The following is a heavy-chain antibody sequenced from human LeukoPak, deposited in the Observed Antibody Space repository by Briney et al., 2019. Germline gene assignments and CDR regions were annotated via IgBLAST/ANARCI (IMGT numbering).Heavy chain of an antibody. CDR2: INWNGGST. D-gene: IGHD6-13*01. Sequence: GGSLRLSCAASGFTFDDYGMSWVRHAPGKGLEWVSGINWNGGSTGYADSVKGRFTISRDNAKNSLYLQMNSLRAEDTALYYCAREGEYPGIAAAGTIFDYWGQGTLVTVSS. CDR1: GFTFDDYG. CDR3: AREGEYPGIAAAGTIFDY. J-gene: IGHJ4*02. V-gene: IGHV3-20*04.